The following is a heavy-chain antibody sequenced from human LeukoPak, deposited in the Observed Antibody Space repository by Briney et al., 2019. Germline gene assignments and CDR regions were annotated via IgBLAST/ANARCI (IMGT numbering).Heavy chain of an antibody. D-gene: IGHD6-13*01. J-gene: IGHJ4*01. Sequence: LGESLKISCEGSGYSFSSYWIGWVRQMPGKGLEWMGIINPGDSDTRYSPSFQGQVTISADKSISTAYLQWSSLKDSDTAIYYCARLGSSWNFDYWGHGTLVTVSS. V-gene: IGHV5-51*01. CDR1: GYSFSSYW. CDR2: INPGDSDT. CDR3: ARLGSSWNFDY.